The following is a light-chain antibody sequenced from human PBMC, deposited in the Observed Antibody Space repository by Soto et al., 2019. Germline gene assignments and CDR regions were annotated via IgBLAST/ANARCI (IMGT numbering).Light chain of an antibody. Sequence: QSALTQPASVAGSPGQSITISFTGTSSDVGSYNLVSWYQQHPGKAPKLMIYEVNKRPSRVSNGFAGSKSGNTASLTISGLQAEDEADYYCCSYAGSSTVVFGGGTKLTVL. CDR2: EVN. CDR3: CSYAGSSTVV. J-gene: IGLJ2*01. CDR1: SSDVGSYNL. V-gene: IGLV2-23*02.